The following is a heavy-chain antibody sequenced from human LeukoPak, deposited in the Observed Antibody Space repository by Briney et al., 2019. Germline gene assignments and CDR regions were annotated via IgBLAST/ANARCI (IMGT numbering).Heavy chain of an antibody. Sequence: GGSLRLSCAASGFTVSSNYMSWVRQAPGKGLEWVSVIYSGGSTYYADSVKGRFTISRDNSKNTLYLQMNSLRAEDTAVYYCATLYNSGSYYADYWGQGTLVTVSS. CDR3: ATLYNSGSYYADY. CDR2: IYSGGST. CDR1: GFTVSSNY. V-gene: IGHV3-53*01. J-gene: IGHJ4*02. D-gene: IGHD1-26*01.